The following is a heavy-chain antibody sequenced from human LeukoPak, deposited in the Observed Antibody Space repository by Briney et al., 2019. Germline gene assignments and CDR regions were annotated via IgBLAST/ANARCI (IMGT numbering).Heavy chain of an antibody. V-gene: IGHV1-69*05. CDR3: ARDREGSRDYYYYMDV. CDR2: IIPIFGTA. CDR1: GGTFSSYA. Sequence: SVKVSCKAPGGTFSSYAISWVRQAPGQGLEWMGGIIPIFGTANYAQKFQGRVTITTDESTSTAYMELSSLRSEDTAVYYCARDREGSRDYYYYMDVWGKGTTVTVSS. J-gene: IGHJ6*03.